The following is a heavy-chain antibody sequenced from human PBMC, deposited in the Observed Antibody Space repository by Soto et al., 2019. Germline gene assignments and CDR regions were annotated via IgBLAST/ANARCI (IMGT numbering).Heavy chain of an antibody. D-gene: IGHD2-15*01. Sequence: VQLVESGGGLVQPGGSLRLSCAASGFTFSRYWMSWVRQAPGKGLEWVANIKQDGSEKYYVDSVKGRFTISRDNAKNSLYLQMNYLRVGDTAVFYCARDLDQGCSGGSCYSTGAFDIWGQGTMVTVSS. CDR1: GFTFSRYW. V-gene: IGHV3-7*01. CDR2: IKQDGSEK. J-gene: IGHJ3*02. CDR3: ARDLDQGCSGGSCYSTGAFDI.